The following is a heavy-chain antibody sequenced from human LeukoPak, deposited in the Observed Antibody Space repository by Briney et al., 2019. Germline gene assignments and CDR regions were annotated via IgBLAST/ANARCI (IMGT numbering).Heavy chain of an antibody. CDR1: GFTFSNYW. V-gene: IGHV3-7*01. CDR3: ARDFWGAYRADFFDY. CDR2: IKQDGSET. J-gene: IGHJ4*02. Sequence: GGSLRLSCAASGFTFSNYWMSWVRRAPGKGLGWVANIKQDGSETYYVDSVRGRFTISRDNAQNSLYLQMNSLRAEDTAVYYCARDFWGAYRADFFDYWGQGILVTVSS. D-gene: IGHD3-3*01.